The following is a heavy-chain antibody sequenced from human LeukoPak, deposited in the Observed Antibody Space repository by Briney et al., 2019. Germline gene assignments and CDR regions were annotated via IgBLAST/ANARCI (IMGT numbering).Heavy chain of an antibody. D-gene: IGHD4-11*01. Sequence: PGGSLRLSCAASGFTFSSYGMHWVRQAPGKGLEWVAVISYDGSNKYYADSVKGRFTISRDNAKNSLYLQMNSLRAEDTAVYYCARDGLPTVLYYYYYYMDVWGKGTTVTVSS. CDR1: GFTFSSYG. CDR2: ISYDGSNK. J-gene: IGHJ6*03. V-gene: IGHV3-30*03. CDR3: ARDGLPTVLYYYYYYMDV.